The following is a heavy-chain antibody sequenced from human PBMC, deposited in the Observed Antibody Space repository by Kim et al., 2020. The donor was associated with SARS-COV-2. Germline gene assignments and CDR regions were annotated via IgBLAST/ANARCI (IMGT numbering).Heavy chain of an antibody. Sequence: GGSLRLSCAASGLGFDDSAMNWVRQPPGKGLEWVAVISYDGRNKDYADSVKGRFTISRDNSKRTLYLQMNSLRVEDTAVYYCARGNYYESVSLSDYYNGMDVWGQGTTVTVSS. CDR2: ISYDGRNK. CDR1: GLGFDDSA. V-gene: IGHV3-30-3*01. J-gene: IGHJ6*02. CDR3: ARGNYYESVSLSDYYNGMDV. D-gene: IGHD3-10*01.